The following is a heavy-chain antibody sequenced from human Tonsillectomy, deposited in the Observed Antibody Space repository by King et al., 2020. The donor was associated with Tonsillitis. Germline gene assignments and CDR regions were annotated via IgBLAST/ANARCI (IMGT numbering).Heavy chain of an antibody. CDR3: ARGAAAAGTFAMDV. CDR2: ISSSSQYI. V-gene: IGHV3-21*01. J-gene: IGHJ6*02. Sequence: VQLVQSGGGLVKPGGSLRLSCAASGITFSTYSMNWVRQAPGKGLEWVSSISSSSQYIYYADSVKGRFTISRDNAKNSLLLQMNSLRVEDTAVYYCARGAAAAGTFAMDVWGQGTTVTVSS. D-gene: IGHD6-13*01. CDR1: GITFSTYS.